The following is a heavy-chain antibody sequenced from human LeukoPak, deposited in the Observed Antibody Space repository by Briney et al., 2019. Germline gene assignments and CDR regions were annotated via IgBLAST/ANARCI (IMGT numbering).Heavy chain of an antibody. Sequence: GGSLRLSCAASGFTFSSYWMSWVRQAPGKGLEWVANIKQDGSEKYYVDSVKGRFTISRDNAKNSLCLQMNSLRAEDAAVYYCARAGRGMYSPIDYWGQGTLVTVSS. CDR2: IKQDGSEK. CDR1: GFTFSSYW. CDR3: ARAGRGMYSPIDY. J-gene: IGHJ4*02. V-gene: IGHV3-7*01. D-gene: IGHD6-13*01.